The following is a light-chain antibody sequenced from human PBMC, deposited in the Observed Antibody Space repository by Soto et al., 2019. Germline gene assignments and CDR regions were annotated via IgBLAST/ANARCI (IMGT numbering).Light chain of an antibody. CDR2: GAS. Sequence: EIVMTQSPATLSVSPGERATLSCRASQTINNNVAWYQLKDGQVPRLVIYGASSRATGIPDRFSGSGSGTDFTLTISRLEPEDFAVYYCHQYGSSPWTFGQGTKVDIK. J-gene: IGKJ1*01. CDR3: HQYGSSPWT. V-gene: IGKV3-20*01. CDR1: QTINNN.